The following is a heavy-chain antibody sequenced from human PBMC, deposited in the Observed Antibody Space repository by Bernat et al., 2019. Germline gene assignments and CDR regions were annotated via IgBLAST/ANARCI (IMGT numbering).Heavy chain of an antibody. Sequence: QVQLVESGGGVVQPGRSLRLSCAASGFTFSSYAMHWVRQAPGKGLEWVAVISYDGSNKYYADSVKGRFTISRDNSKNKLYLQMNSLRAEDTAVYYCAREAISQWLVGAFDIWGQGTMVTVSS. J-gene: IGHJ3*02. D-gene: IGHD6-19*01. CDR3: AREAISQWLVGAFDI. CDR1: GFTFSSYA. V-gene: IGHV3-30*01. CDR2: ISYDGSNK.